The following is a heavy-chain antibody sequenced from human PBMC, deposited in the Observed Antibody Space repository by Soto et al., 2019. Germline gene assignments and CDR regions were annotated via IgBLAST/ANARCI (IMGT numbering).Heavy chain of an antibody. CDR2: IYYSGST. D-gene: IGHD3-22*01. CDR3: ARDPRGYYDSSGPFDY. Sequence: PSETLSLTCTVSGGSVSSGSYYWSWIRQPPGKGLEWIGYIYYSGSTNYNPSLKSRVTISVDTSKNQFSLKLSSVTAADTAVYYCARDPRGYYDSSGPFDYWGQGTMVTVYS. V-gene: IGHV4-61*01. J-gene: IGHJ4*02. CDR1: GGSVSSGSYY.